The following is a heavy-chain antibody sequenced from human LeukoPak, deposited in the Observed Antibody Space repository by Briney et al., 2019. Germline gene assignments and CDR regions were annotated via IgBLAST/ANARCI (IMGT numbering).Heavy chain of an antibody. V-gene: IGHV3-23*01. Sequence: GGSLRLSCAASGFTFSSYAMSWVRQAPGKGLEWVSAISGSGGSTYYADSVKGRFTISRDNSKNTLYLQMNSLRAEDTAVYYCSSRQNCGGDCYPFSLDYWGQGTLVTVSS. CDR2: ISGSGGST. CDR1: GFTFSSYA. CDR3: SSRQNCGGDCYPFSLDY. D-gene: IGHD2-21*02. J-gene: IGHJ4*02.